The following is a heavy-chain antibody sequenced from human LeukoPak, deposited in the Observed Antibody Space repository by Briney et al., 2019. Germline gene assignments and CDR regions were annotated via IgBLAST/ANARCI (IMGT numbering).Heavy chain of an antibody. V-gene: IGHV3-30-3*01. D-gene: IGHD6-13*01. CDR3: AKATDVPAAGFDY. CDR2: ISYDGNTK. J-gene: IGHJ4*02. Sequence: PGRSLRLSCAASGFTFSSYAMHWVRQAPGKGLEWVTIISYDGNTKYSADSVKGRFTVSRDNSKNTLYLQMNSLRAEDTAVYYCAKATDVPAAGFDYWGQGTLVTVSS. CDR1: GFTFSSYA.